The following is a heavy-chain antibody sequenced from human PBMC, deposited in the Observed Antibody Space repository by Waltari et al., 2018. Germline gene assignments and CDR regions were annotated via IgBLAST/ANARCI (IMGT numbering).Heavy chain of an antibody. CDR2: VIPICGTA. Sequence: QVQLVQSGAEVKKPGSSVKVSCKASGGTFSSYAISWVRQAPGHGLEWMGGVIPICGTANYAQKCQGRGTITGDESTSTAYMERGSLRSEDTAVYYCARAGGHNWNDDWYCDLWGRGTLVTVSS. D-gene: IGHD1-20*01. CDR1: GGTFSSYA. V-gene: IGHV1-69*13. CDR3: ARAGGHNWNDDWYCDL. J-gene: IGHJ2*01.